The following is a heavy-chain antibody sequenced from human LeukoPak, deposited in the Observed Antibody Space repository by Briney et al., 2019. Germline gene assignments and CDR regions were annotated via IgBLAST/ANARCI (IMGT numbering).Heavy chain of an antibody. CDR2: IYSGGES. CDR1: GFTVSSNY. J-gene: IGHJ6*03. D-gene: IGHD6-13*01. V-gene: IGHV3-53*01. CDR3: ATRIMAAVTHYMDV. Sequence: PGGSLRLSCAASGFTVSSNYMSWVRQAPGKGLEWVSVIYSGGESYYADSVRGRFTISRDNSKNTLHLQMNSLRAEDTAVYYCATRIMAAVTHYMDVWGQGTTVTVSS.